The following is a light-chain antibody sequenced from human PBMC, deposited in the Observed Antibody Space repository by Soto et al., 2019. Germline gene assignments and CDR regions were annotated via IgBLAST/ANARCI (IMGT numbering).Light chain of an antibody. CDR2: GNT. CDR1: SSNIGAGYD. CDR3: QSFDNSLGVL. Sequence: QLVLTQPPSVSGAPGQRVTISCTGSSSNIGAGYDVQWYQQLPGTAPKLLIYGNTNRPSGVPDRFSGSKSGTTASLAITGLQTEDEADYYCQSFDNSLGVLFGGGTKLTVL. V-gene: IGLV1-40*01. J-gene: IGLJ2*01.